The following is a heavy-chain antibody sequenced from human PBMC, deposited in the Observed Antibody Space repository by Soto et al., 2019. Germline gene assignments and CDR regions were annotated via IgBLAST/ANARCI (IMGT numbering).Heavy chain of an antibody. V-gene: IGHV4-31*03. Sequence: QVQLQESGPGLVKPSQTLSLTCTVSGGSISSGGYYWSWIRQHPGKGLEWIGYIYYSGSTYYNPSLKSRVTISVDTSKNQFSLKLSSVTAADTAVYYCARDVDQSMVRDEYYFDYWGQGTLVTVSS. CDR3: ARDVDQSMVRDEYYFDY. D-gene: IGHD3-10*01. J-gene: IGHJ4*02. CDR1: GGSISSGGYY. CDR2: IYYSGST.